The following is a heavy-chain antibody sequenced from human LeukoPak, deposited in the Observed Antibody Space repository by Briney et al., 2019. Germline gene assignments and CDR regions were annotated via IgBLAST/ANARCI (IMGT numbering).Heavy chain of an antibody. CDR3: ARVAAAAGTLSYYYYYMDV. CDR2: ISGHSGNT. V-gene: IGHV1-18*01. Sequence: ASVKVSCKASGYIFSNYGITWVRQAPGHGLEWMGWISGHSGNTNYAQKFQDRATMTTDTSTSTAYMELSRLRSDDTAVYYCARVAAAAGTLSYYYYYMDVWGKGTTVTVSS. CDR1: GYIFSNYG. D-gene: IGHD6-13*01. J-gene: IGHJ6*03.